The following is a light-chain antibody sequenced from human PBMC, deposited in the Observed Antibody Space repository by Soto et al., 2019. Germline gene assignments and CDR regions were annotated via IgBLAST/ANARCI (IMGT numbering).Light chain of an antibody. CDR3: QHYNSYSEA. Sequence: DIQMTQSPSTLSASLGDRVTITCRASHNLDKWLAWYQQKPGKAPKLLIYEASSLQSGVPSRFSGSGSGTEFTLTITSLQPDDFATYYCQHYNSYSEAFGQGTKVDI. CDR1: HNLDKW. CDR2: EAS. V-gene: IGKV1-5*03. J-gene: IGKJ1*01.